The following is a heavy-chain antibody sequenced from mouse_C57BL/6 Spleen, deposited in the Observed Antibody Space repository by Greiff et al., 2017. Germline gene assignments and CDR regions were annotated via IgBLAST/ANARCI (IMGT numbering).Heavy chain of an antibody. D-gene: IGHD2-4*01. V-gene: IGHV1-80*01. J-gene: IGHJ4*01. CDR2: IYPGDGDT. Sequence: VKLVESGAELVKPGASVKISCKASGYAFSSYWMNWVKQRPGKGLEWIGQIYPGDGDTNYNGKFKGKATLTADKSSSTAYMQLSSLTSEDSAVYFCARDDYDYAMDYWGQGTSVTVSS. CDR1: GYAFSSYW. CDR3: ARDDYDYAMDY.